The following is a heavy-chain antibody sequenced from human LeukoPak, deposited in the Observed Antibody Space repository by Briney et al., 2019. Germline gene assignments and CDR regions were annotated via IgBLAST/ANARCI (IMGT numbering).Heavy chain of an antibody. V-gene: IGHV4-34*01. CDR1: GGSFSGYY. D-gene: IGHD4-17*01. J-gene: IGHJ4*02. CDR2: INHSGST. Sequence: SETLSLTCAVYGGSFSGYYWSWIRQPPGKGLEWIGEINHSGSTNYNPSLKSRVTISVDTSKNQFSLKLSPVTAADTAVYYCARRDLRTLDYWGQGTLVTVSS. CDR3: ARRDLRTLDY.